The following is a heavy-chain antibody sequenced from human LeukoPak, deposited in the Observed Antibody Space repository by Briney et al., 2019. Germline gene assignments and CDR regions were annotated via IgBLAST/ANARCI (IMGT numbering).Heavy chain of an antibody. CDR3: AKKDDGFDI. CDR1: GFTFSDYY. CDR2: ISGSGDST. V-gene: IGHV3-23*01. J-gene: IGHJ3*02. Sequence: PGGSLRLSCAASGFTFSDYYMSWIRQAPGKGLEWISAISGSGDSTYYADFVKGRFTISRDNSKNTLYLQMNSLRAEDTAVYYCAKKDDGFDIWGQGTMVTVSS.